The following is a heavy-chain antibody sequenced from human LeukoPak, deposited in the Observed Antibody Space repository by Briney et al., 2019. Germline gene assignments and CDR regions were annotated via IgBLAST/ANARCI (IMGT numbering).Heavy chain of an antibody. Sequence: ASVKVSCTASGYTFTSYYMDWVRQAPGQGLEWMGIINPSGGSTTYAQKFQGRVAMTRDTSTSTVYMELSSLRSEDTAVYYCARAYGSEEDYYYGMDVWGKGTTVTVSS. D-gene: IGHD3-10*01. J-gene: IGHJ6*04. CDR1: GYTFTSYY. V-gene: IGHV1-46*01. CDR3: ARAYGSEEDYYYGMDV. CDR2: INPSGGST.